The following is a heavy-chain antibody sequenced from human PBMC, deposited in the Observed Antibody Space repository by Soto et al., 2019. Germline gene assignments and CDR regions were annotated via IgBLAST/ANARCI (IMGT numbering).Heavy chain of an antibody. CDR1: GGTFSSYA. CDR3: VRDSSGGMDV. J-gene: IGHJ6*02. CDR2: IIPIFGTA. V-gene: IGHV1-69*06. Sequence: VASVKVSCKASGGTFSSYAISWVRQAPGQGLEWMGGIIPIFGTANCAQKFQGRVTITADKSTSTAYMELSSLRSEDTAVYYCVRDSSGGMDVWGQGTTVTVSS.